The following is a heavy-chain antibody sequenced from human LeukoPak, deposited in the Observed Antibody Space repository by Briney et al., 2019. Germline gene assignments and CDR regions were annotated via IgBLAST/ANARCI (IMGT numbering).Heavy chain of an antibody. D-gene: IGHD3-10*01. CDR3: AMVRGVIMYYYMDV. CDR1: GGTFSSYA. J-gene: IGHJ6*03. V-gene: IGHV1-69*05. Sequence: GSSVKVSCKASGGTFSSYAISWVRQAPGQGLEWMGGIIPIFGTANYAQKFQGRVTITTDESTSTAYMELSSLRSEDTAVYYCAMVRGVIMYYYMDVWGKGTTVTVSS. CDR2: IIPIFGTA.